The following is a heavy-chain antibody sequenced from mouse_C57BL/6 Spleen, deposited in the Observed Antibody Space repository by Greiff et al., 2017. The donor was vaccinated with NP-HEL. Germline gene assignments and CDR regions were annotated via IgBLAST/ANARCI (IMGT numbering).Heavy chain of an antibody. D-gene: IGHD2-3*01. CDR3: ARYDGYYFFAY. Sequence: QVQLQQSGAELVKPGASVKLSCKASGYTFTSYWMHWVKQRPGQGLEWIGMIHPNSGSTNYNEKFKSKATLTVDKSSSTAYMQLSSLTSEDSAVYYCARYDGYYFFAYWGQGTLVTVSA. J-gene: IGHJ3*01. V-gene: IGHV1-64*01. CDR2: IHPNSGST. CDR1: GYTFTSYW.